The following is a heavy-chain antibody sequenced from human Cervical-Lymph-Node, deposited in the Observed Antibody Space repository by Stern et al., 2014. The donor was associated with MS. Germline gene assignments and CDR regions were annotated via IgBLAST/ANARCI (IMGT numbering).Heavy chain of an antibody. CDR1: GGSISGNY. D-gene: IGHD5-24*01. V-gene: IGHV4-59*08. Sequence: VQLVQSGPGLVKPSETLSLTCTVSGGSISGNYWSWIRQPPGKGLEWIGYLSYSGHTNYNPSLKSRLTTSGDTSNNTFSLSPSSVTAADTAVYYCARHGPPRRRDDSNHPNFDYWGPGTLVAVSS. CDR2: LSYSGHT. J-gene: IGHJ4*02. CDR3: ARHGPPRRRDDSNHPNFDY.